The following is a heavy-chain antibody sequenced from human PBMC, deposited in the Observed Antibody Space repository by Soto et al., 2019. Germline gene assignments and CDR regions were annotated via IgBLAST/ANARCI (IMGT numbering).Heavy chain of an antibody. CDR2: ISGSGGST. J-gene: IGHJ4*02. D-gene: IGHD3-10*01. Sequence: GGSPRLSCAASGVTLSIYAMSWVRQAPGKGLEWVSAISGSGGSTYYADSVKGRFTISRDNSKNTLYLQMNSLRAEDTAVYYCAKRHITMVRGVTDADYWGQGT. V-gene: IGHV3-23*01. CDR1: GVTLSIYA. CDR3: AKRHITMVRGVTDADY.